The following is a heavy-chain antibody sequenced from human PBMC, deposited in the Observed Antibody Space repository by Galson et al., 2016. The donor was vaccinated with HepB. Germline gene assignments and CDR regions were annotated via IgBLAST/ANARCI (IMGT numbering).Heavy chain of an antibody. J-gene: IGHJ5*02. CDR2: IYHTGTS. Sequence: SETLSLTCAVSGASISDSNWWTWVRQVPGKGLEWIGEIYHTGTSNNNPFLSSRFTLSVDKSRNQFPLNLTSVTAADTAVYYCARAAIIPGARRVFGPWGQGTLVTVSS. CDR1: GASISDSNW. CDR3: ARAAIIPGARRVFGP. D-gene: IGHD2-2*01. V-gene: IGHV4-4*02.